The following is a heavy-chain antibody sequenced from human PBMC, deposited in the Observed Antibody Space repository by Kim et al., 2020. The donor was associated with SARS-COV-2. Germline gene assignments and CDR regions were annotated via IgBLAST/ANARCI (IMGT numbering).Heavy chain of an antibody. CDR3: AREPYYDILTGYLYGMDV. V-gene: IGHV1-3*01. CDR2: INAGNGNT. Sequence: ASVKVSFKASGYTFTSYAMHWVRQAPGQRLEWMGWINAGNGNTKYSQKFQGRVTITRDTSASTAYMELSSLRSEDTAVYYCAREPYYDILTGYLYGMDVWGQGTTVTVSS. D-gene: IGHD3-9*01. J-gene: IGHJ6*02. CDR1: GYTFTSYA.